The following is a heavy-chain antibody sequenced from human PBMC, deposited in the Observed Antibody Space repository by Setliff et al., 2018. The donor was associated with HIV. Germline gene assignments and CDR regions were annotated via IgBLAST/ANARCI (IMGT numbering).Heavy chain of an antibody. V-gene: IGHV4-39*01. Sequence: SETLSLTCTVSGGSISSRAYYRGWIRQPPGKGLEWIGSIFYSGSTYYNPSLKSRVTISVDTSKNQFSLKLSSVTAADTAVYYCATYSSSWPDYWGQGTLVTVSS. CDR2: IFYSGST. CDR1: GGSISSRAYY. J-gene: IGHJ4*02. CDR3: ATYSSSWPDY. D-gene: IGHD6-13*01.